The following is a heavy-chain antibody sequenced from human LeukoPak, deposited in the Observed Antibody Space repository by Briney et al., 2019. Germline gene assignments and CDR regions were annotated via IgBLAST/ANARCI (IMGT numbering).Heavy chain of an antibody. CDR2: ISWNSDTI. V-gene: IGHV3-9*01. Sequence: GGSLRLSCATSGFTFDDYAMHWVRQAPGKGLEWVARISWNSDTIAYADSVRGRFTIPRDNARNSLYLHMDSLRTEDTAFYYCARNRHLGGVTWYFFDYWGQGTLVTVSS. J-gene: IGHJ4*02. CDR3: ARNRHLGGVTWYFFDY. CDR1: GFTFDDYA. D-gene: IGHD2-15*01.